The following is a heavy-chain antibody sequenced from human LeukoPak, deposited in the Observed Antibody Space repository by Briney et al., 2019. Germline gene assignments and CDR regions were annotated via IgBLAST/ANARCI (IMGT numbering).Heavy chain of an antibody. D-gene: IGHD3-3*01. J-gene: IGHJ4*02. CDR3: AKDGSDFWGDYYFDY. CDR1: GFTFSSYG. Sequence: GGSLRLSCAASGFTFSSYGMHWVRQAPGMGLEWVAFIRYDGSNKYYADSVKGRFTISRDNSKNTLYLQMNSLRAEDTAVYYCAKDGSDFWGDYYFDYWGQGTLVTVSS. V-gene: IGHV3-30*02. CDR2: IRYDGSNK.